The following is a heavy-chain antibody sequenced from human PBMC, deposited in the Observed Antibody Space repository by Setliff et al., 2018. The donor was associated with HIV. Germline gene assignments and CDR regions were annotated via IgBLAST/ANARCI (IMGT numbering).Heavy chain of an antibody. CDR1: GGSISSGGYY. V-gene: IGHV4-31*03. Sequence: SETLSLTCTVSGGSISSGGYYWSRIRQHPGKGLEWIGYIYYSGSTYYNPSLKSRVTISVDTSKNQFSLKLSSVTAADTAVYYCAREGITMVRVVEVAFDIWGQGTMVTVSS. D-gene: IGHD3-10*01. J-gene: IGHJ3*02. CDR2: IYYSGST. CDR3: AREGITMVRVVEVAFDI.